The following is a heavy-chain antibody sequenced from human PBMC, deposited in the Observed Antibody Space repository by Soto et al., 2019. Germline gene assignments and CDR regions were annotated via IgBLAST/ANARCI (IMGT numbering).Heavy chain of an antibody. V-gene: IGHV3-9*01. D-gene: IGHD3-9*01. Sequence: GGSLRLSCAASGFTFDDYAMHWVRQAPGKGLEWVSGISWKSGSIGYADSVKGRFTISRDNAKNSLYLQMNSLRAEDTALYYCAKGVVEYSSSRENYDILTGPKIHYYYYMDVWGKGTTVTVSS. CDR1: GFTFDDYA. CDR2: ISWKSGSI. CDR3: AKGVVEYSSSRENYDILTGPKIHYYYYMDV. J-gene: IGHJ6*03.